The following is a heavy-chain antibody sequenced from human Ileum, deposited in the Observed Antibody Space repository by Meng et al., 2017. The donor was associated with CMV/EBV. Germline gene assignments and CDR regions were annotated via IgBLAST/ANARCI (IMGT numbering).Heavy chain of an antibody. J-gene: IGHJ4*02. CDR2: ISSSSATI. CDR1: GFTFSSYG. V-gene: IGHV3-48*02. CDR3: ARDGAAGYYGSGSYFFDY. Sequence: GESLKISCAASGFTFSSYGINWVRQAPGKGLEWVAFISSSSATIYYADSVKGRFTISRENAKNSLYLQMDSLRDEDTALYYCARDGAAGYYGSGSYFFDYWGQGTLVTVSS. D-gene: IGHD3-10*01.